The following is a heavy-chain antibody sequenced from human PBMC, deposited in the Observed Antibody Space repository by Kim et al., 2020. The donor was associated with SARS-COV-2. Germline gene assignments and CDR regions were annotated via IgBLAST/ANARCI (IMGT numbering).Heavy chain of an antibody. V-gene: IGHV4-39*01. J-gene: IGHJ4*02. D-gene: IGHD6-19*01. CDR3: ARLESSSGRLADF. Sequence: YTPSLRRRVTISVDTSKNQFSLKLSSVTAADTAVYYCARLESSSGRLADFWGQGTLVTVSS.